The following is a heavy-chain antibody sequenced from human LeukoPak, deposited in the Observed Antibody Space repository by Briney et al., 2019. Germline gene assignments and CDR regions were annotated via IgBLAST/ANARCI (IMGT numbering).Heavy chain of an antibody. CDR3: ACGGSNYGVDY. J-gene: IGHJ4*02. Sequence: SETLSLTCTVSGGSISSYYWSWIRQPAGKGLEWIGRIYTSGSTDYNPSLKSRVTMSVDTSKNQFSLKLSSVTAADTAVYYCACGGSNYGVDYWGQGTLVTVSS. CDR2: IYTSGST. V-gene: IGHV4-4*07. D-gene: IGHD4-11*01. CDR1: GGSISSYY.